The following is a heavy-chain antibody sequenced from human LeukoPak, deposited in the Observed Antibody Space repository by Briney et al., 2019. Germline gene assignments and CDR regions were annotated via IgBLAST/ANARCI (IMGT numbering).Heavy chain of an antibody. CDR1: GFSFSTSS. V-gene: IGHV3-53*01. J-gene: IGHJ6*03. CDR3: ARGYGSGSYHNYYYYMDV. D-gene: IGHD3-10*01. Sequence: PGGSLRLSCAASGFSFSTSSMNWVRQAPGKGLEWVSVIYSGGSTYYADSVKGRFTISRDNSKNTLYLQMNSLRAEDTAVYYCARGYGSGSYHNYYYYMDVWGKGTTVTISS. CDR2: IYSGGST.